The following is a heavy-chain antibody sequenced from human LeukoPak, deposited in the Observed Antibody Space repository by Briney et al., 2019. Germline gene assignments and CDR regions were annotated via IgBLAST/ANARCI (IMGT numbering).Heavy chain of an antibody. CDR3: AWGGSSSWPAEAYDI. Sequence: GGSLRLSCAASGFTFTTYAIHWVRQAPGKGLEWVAVISYDGGKQFYADSVKGRFTISRDNSRNTLFLQMNSLRVEGTAIYYCAWGGSSSWPAEAYDIWVQGTKVTVSS. D-gene: IGHD6-13*01. J-gene: IGHJ3*02. CDR1: GFTFTTYA. CDR2: ISYDGGKQ. V-gene: IGHV3-30*04.